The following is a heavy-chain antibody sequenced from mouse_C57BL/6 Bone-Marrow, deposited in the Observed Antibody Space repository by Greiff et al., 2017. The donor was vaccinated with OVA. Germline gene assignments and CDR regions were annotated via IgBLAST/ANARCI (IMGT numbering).Heavy chain of an antibody. CDR3: ARSDYGQGFAY. CDR1: GYTFTSYG. D-gene: IGHD1-1*01. Sequence: QVQLQQSGAELARPGASVKLSCKASGYTFTSYGISGVKQRTGQGLEGIGEIYPRSGNTYYNEKFKGKATLTADKSSSTAYMELRSLTSEDSAVYFCARSDYGQGFAYWGQGTLVTVSA. V-gene: IGHV1-81*01. J-gene: IGHJ3*01. CDR2: IYPRSGNT.